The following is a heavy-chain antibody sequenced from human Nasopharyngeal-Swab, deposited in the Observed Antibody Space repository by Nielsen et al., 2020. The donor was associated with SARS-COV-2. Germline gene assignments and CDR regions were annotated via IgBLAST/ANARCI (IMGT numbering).Heavy chain of an antibody. CDR1: GGTCSSYG. Sequence: SVEVSRKAAGGTCSSYGISRERKAPGKGLERMGGIITIFGTANYAQKLPGRVTITADESTSTAFMELSSLRSEDTAVYYCARFYTAMAGRAYYYMDVWGKGTTVTVSS. V-gene: IGHV1-69*13. D-gene: IGHD5-18*01. CDR2: IITIFGTA. J-gene: IGHJ6*03. CDR3: ARFYTAMAGRAYYYMDV.